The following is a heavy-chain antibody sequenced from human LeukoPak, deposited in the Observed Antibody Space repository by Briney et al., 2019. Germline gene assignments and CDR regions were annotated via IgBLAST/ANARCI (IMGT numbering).Heavy chain of an antibody. D-gene: IGHD5-24*01. CDR1: GFTFSSYS. J-gene: IGHJ6*03. CDR3: ARSDKIKYYYYYMDV. V-gene: IGHV3-21*01. CDR2: ISSSSSYI. Sequence: PGGSLRLSCAASGFTFSSYSMNWVRQAPGKGLEWVSSISSSSSYIYYADSVKGRFTISRDNAKNSLYLQMNSLRAEDTAVYYCARSDKIKYYYYYMDVWGKGTTVTISS.